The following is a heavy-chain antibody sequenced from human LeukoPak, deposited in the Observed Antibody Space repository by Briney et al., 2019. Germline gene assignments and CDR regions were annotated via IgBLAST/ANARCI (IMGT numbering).Heavy chain of an antibody. CDR2: IYYTGNT. V-gene: IGHV4-39*01. CDR1: GGSISSSTYY. J-gene: IGHJ5*02. D-gene: IGHD4-17*01. Sequence: SETLSLTCTVSGGSISSSTYYWGWIRQPPGKGLEWIASIYYTGNTNYNPSLKSRVTISVDTSKNQFSLKLSSVTAADTAVYYCARSRKYGAVTTYSWFDPWGQGTLVIVSS. CDR3: ARSRKYGAVTTYSWFDP.